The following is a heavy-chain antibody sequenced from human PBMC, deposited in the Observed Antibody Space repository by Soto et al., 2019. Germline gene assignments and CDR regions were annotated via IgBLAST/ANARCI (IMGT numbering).Heavy chain of an antibody. CDR3: ARDQTRGDCSGGSCYPMDV. CDR2: IWYDGSNK. J-gene: IGHJ6*02. V-gene: IGHV3-33*01. Sequence: QVQLVESGAGVVQPGRSLRLSCAASGFTFSSYGMHWVRQAPGKGLEWVAVIWYDGSNKYYADSVKGRFTISRDNSKNTLYLQMNSRRAEDTAVYYCARDQTRGDCSGGSCYPMDVWGQGTTVTVSS. D-gene: IGHD2-15*01. CDR1: GFTFSSYG.